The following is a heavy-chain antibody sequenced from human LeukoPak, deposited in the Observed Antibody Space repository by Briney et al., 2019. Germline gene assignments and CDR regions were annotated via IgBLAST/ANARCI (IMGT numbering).Heavy chain of an antibody. CDR2: IYYSGST. CDR1: GGSFSGYY. V-gene: IGHV4-59*01. J-gene: IGHJ5*02. Sequence: SETLSLTCAVYGGSFSGYYWSWIRQPPGKGLEWIGSIYYSGSTNYNPSLKSRVTISVDTSKNQFSLKLSSVTAADTAVYYCAREIAVAGWFDPWGQGTLVTVSS. D-gene: IGHD6-19*01. CDR3: AREIAVAGWFDP.